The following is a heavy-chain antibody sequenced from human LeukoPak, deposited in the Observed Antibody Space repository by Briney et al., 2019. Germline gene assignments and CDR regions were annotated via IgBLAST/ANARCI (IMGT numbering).Heavy chain of an antibody. J-gene: IGHJ4*02. D-gene: IGHD2/OR15-2a*01. CDR2: IYYSGST. Sequence: TSETLSLTCTVSGGSISSYYWSWIRQPPGKGLEWIGYIYYSGSTNYNPSLKSRVTISVDTSKNQFSLKLSSVTAADTAVYYCAGHHPRNTVDFWGQGTLVTVSS. CDR1: GGSISSYY. V-gene: IGHV4-59*08. CDR3: AGHHPRNTVDF.